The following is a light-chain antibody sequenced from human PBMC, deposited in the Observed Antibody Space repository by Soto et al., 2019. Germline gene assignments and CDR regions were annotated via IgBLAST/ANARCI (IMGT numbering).Light chain of an antibody. CDR2: GAS. CDR1: QSVSSN. V-gene: IGKV3-15*01. Sequence: EIVMTQSPATLSVSPGERATLSCRASQSVSSNLAWYQQKPGQAPRRLIYGASTRATGIPARFSGCGSGTEFTLTISSLQSEDCAVYYCQQYNNWPKTFGQGTKVEIK. J-gene: IGKJ1*01. CDR3: QQYNNWPKT.